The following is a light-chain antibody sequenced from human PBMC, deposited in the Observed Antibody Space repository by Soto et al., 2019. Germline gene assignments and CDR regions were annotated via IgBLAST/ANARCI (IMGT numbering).Light chain of an antibody. CDR1: QSVSTY. Sequence: EIVLTQSPATLSLSPGERATLSCRASQSVSTYLAWYQQRPGQPPRLLIYDASSRATGIPARFSGSGSGTNFTLTISSLQPEDFATYYCQQSYRTPHTFGQGTKLETK. V-gene: IGKV3-11*01. CDR2: DAS. J-gene: IGKJ2*01. CDR3: QQSYRTPHT.